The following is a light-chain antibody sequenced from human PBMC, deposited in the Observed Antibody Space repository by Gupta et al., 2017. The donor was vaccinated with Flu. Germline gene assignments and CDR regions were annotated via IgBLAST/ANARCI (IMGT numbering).Light chain of an antibody. CDR2: EVN. CDR1: SSDVGAYNY. Sequence: QSALTQPPPASGSPGQSITISCTGTSSDVGAYNYVSWYQQHPGKAPKLMIYEVNKRPSGVPDRFSGSKSGDTASLTVSGLQAEDEADYYCCSNAGNDIYIFGTGTKVTVL. J-gene: IGLJ1*01. V-gene: IGLV2-8*01. CDR3: CSNAGNDIYI.